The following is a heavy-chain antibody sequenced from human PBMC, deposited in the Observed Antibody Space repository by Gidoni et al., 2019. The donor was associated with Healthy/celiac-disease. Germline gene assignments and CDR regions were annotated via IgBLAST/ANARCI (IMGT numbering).Heavy chain of an antibody. D-gene: IGHD5-18*01. J-gene: IGHJ4*02. CDR1: GFPVGEYT. CDR3: AKGVNSYTAMGDFFDY. CDR2: ISWDGGST. Sequence: EVQLVESGGGVGQPGGALERSRAASGFPVGEYTMHWVRQAPGKGLEWVSLISWDGGSTYYADSVKGRFTISRDNSKNSLYLQMNSLRTEDTALYYCAKGVNSYTAMGDFFDYWGQGTLVTVSS. V-gene: IGHV3-43*01.